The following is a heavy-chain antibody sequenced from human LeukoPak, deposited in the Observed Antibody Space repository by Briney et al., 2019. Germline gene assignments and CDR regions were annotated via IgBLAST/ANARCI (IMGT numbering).Heavy chain of an antibody. D-gene: IGHD3-10*01. CDR2: ISSNGGRT. V-gene: IGHV3-64D*06. CDR3: LTRGYNSGSMYFDT. CDR1: GFTFGAYA. J-gene: IGHJ4*02. Sequence: GGSLRLSCSASGFTFGAYARHWVRQATGKGLEYVSTISSNGGRTYYADSVKGRFIISRDNSKDTVFLQMSSLRPEDTAVYYCLTRGYNSGSMYFDTWGQGTLVTVSS.